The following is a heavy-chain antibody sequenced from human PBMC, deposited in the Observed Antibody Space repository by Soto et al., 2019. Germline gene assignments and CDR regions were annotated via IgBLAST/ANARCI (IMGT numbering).Heavy chain of an antibody. V-gene: IGHV3-30-3*01. D-gene: IGHD6-13*01. Sequence: GGSLRLSCAASGFTFSLYDMHWVRQAPGKGLEWVTAISKDGSNKYYADSVKGRFTISRDNSKNMLYLQMNSLRAEDTAVYYCAGQGGSRLNWFDPWGQGTLVTVSS. CDR3: AGQGGSRLNWFDP. J-gene: IGHJ5*02. CDR1: GFTFSLYD. CDR2: ISKDGSNK.